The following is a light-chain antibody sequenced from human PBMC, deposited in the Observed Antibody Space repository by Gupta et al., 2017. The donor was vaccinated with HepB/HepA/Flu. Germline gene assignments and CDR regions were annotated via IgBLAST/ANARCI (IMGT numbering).Light chain of an antibody. V-gene: IGLV1-51*02. J-gene: IGLJ2*01. CDR1: SSNIENNY. Sequence: QSVLTQPPSLSAAPGRKVTISCSGSSSNIENNYVSCYQQLPGTAPKLLIFENNQRPSGMPDRFSGSTSDTSATLDITGLQTGDEADYYCGTWDSSMSVVVFGGGTRRTVL. CDR3: GTWDSSMSVVV. CDR2: ENN.